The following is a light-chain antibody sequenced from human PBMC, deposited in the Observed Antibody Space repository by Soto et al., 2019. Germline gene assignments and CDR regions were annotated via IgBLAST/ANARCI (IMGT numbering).Light chain of an antibody. J-gene: IGKJ1*01. CDR2: GAS. Sequence: IEMTEDPSCLCASVRDRVTITCRASQNIRIYLNWFQQKPGKAPNLLIYGASSLQSGVPSRFSGSRSGTDFTLTINSLQPEDFAVYYCQQTYNSPLTSGHGTKVDIK. CDR1: QNIRIY. V-gene: IGKV1-39*01. CDR3: QQTYNSPLT.